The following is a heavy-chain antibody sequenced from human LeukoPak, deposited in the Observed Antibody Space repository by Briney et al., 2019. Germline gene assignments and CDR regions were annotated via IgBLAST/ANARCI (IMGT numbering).Heavy chain of an antibody. CDR2: IQSDGGNK. CDR1: GFTFRSYG. J-gene: IGHJ6*03. D-gene: IGHD2-15*01. CDR3: ARAMPGLDCSGGSCFTGPHYYYYYYMDV. Sequence: GGSLRLSCTASGFTFRSYGMHWVRQAPGKGLEWLAFIQSDGGNKYYADSVKGRFTISRDNSKNTLFLQMNSLRSEDTAVYYCARAMPGLDCSGGSCFTGPHYYYYYYMDVWGKGTTVTISS. V-gene: IGHV3-30*02.